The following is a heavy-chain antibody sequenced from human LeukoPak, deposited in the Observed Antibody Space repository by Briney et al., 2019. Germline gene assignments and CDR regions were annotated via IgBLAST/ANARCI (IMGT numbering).Heavy chain of an antibody. V-gene: IGHV5-51*01. Sequence: GESLKISCKGSGYSFTTYWIAWVRQMPGKGLEWMGIIYPGDSDTRYSPSFQGQVTISADKSISTAYLQWSSLKASDTAMYYCARSPTLDMGCIDYWGQGTLVTVSS. J-gene: IGHJ4*02. D-gene: IGHD1-26*01. CDR2: IYPGDSDT. CDR3: ARSPTLDMGCIDY. CDR1: GYSFTTYW.